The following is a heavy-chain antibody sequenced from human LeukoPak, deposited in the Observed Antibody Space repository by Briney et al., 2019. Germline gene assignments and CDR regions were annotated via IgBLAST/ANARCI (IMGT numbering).Heavy chain of an antibody. Sequence: SETLSLTCAVYGGSFSGYYWSWIRQPPGKGLEWIGDISHSGSTNYNPSLKSRVTISVDTSKNQFSLKLSSVTAADTAVYYCARLAHDYDFWSGYYTDAFDIWGQGTMVTVSS. CDR2: ISHSGST. D-gene: IGHD3-3*01. V-gene: IGHV4-34*01. CDR1: GGSFSGYY. J-gene: IGHJ3*02. CDR3: ARLAHDYDFWSGYYTDAFDI.